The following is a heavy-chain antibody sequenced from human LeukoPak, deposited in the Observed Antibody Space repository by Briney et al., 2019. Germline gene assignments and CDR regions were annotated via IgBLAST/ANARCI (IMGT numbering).Heavy chain of an antibody. J-gene: IGHJ2*01. CDR3: ARCDHFEVAATRDWYLDL. V-gene: IGHV1-18*01. CDR2: ISGYNGNT. Sequence: GASVKVSCKASGYTFTSYGISWVRQAPGQGLEWMGWISGYNGNTNYAQKFQGRVTMTRDTSTSTAYMELRSLRSDDTAIYYCARCDHFEVAATRDWYLDLWGRGTLVTVSS. D-gene: IGHD2-15*01. CDR1: GYTFTSYG.